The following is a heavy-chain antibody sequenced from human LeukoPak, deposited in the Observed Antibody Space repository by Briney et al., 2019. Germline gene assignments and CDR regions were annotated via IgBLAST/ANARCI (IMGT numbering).Heavy chain of an antibody. V-gene: IGHV4-59*08. D-gene: IGHD4-17*01. CDR2: IYYSGSS. CDR3: ARRLRQNLFDP. J-gene: IGHJ5*02. Sequence: PSETLSLTSTVSGVSISSDYWSWIRLPPGKGLEWIGYIYYSGSSNYNPSLKSRVTMSVDTSKNQFSLKLTSVTGADTAVYYCARRLRQNLFDPWGQGTLVTVSS. CDR1: GVSISSDY.